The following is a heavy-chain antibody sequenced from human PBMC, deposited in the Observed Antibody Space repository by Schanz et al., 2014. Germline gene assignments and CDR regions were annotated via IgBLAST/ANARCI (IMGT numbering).Heavy chain of an antibody. D-gene: IGHD3-22*01. CDR3: ATWRSSESGGYGQFDY. CDR2: IYSSGSI. V-gene: IGHV4-4*07. Sequence: QVQLQESGPGLVKPSETLSLTCTVSGASISFYYWTWIRQPAGRGLEWIGRIYSSGSISYNPSLKIRFPLSIATSDTRFSLKLSSVPAADTAVYYCATWRSSESGGYGQFDYWGQGTLVTVSS. CDR1: GASISFYY. J-gene: IGHJ4*02.